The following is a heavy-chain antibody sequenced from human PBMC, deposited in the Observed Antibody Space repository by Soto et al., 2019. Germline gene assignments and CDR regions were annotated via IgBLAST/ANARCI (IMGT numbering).Heavy chain of an antibody. Sequence: QVQLQESGPGLVKPSETLSLTCTVSGGSVSSGSYYWSWIRQPPGKGLEWIGYIYSSGSTSYNPYLKSRVTISVDTSKNQFSLKLSSVTAADTAVYYCARDGDGYKYWGQGTLVTVSS. CDR1: GGSVSSGSYY. D-gene: IGHD5-12*01. J-gene: IGHJ4*02. CDR2: IYSSGST. V-gene: IGHV4-61*01. CDR3: ARDGDGYKY.